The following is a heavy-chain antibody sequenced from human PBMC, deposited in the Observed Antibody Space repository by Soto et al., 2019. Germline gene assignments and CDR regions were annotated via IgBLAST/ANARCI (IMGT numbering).Heavy chain of an antibody. CDR1: GFTFSSYA. CDR3: AKKGPGSLTTSCSGYGCHYAFDM. V-gene: IGHV3-23*01. D-gene: IGHD3-3*01. CDR2: ISGGGDGA. J-gene: IGHJ3*02. Sequence: EVHLLESGGGLVQPGGSLRLSCAASGFTFSSYAITWVRQAPGKGLEWVSTISGGGDGAFYADSVKGHFTISRDNSKNTVYLEMNSLRAEDTAIYYCAKKGPGSLTTSCSGYGCHYAFDMWGQGTMVTVSS.